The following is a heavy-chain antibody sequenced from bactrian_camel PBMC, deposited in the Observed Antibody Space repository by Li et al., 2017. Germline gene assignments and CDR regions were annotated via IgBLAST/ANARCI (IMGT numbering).Heavy chain of an antibody. CDR1: GFTFNNYP. Sequence: HVQLVESGGGLVQPGGSLRLSCAASGFTFNNYPMTWVRQAPGKGLKWVSSINTGGGSTYYSDSVKGRFTISRDNAKNTLYLQLNSLKTEDTAMYYCAKAYYSGSYYGGFDYWGQGTQVTVS. J-gene: IGHJ4*01. V-gene: IGHV3S1*01. CDR3: AKAYYSGSYYGGFDY. D-gene: IGHD2*01. CDR2: INTGGGST.